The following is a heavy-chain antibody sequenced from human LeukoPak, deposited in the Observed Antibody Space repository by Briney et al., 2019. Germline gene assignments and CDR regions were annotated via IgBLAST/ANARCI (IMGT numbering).Heavy chain of an antibody. V-gene: IGHV3-33*01. D-gene: IGHD5-18*01. CDR2: IWYDGSNK. CDR3: ARDVDTASDY. J-gene: IGHJ4*02. CDR1: GFTFSSYG. Sequence: PGRSLRLSCAASGFTFSSYGVHWVRQAPGKGLEWVAVIWYDGSNKYYADSVKGRFTISRDNSKNTLYLQVNSLRAEDTAVYYCARDVDTASDYWGQGTLVTVSS.